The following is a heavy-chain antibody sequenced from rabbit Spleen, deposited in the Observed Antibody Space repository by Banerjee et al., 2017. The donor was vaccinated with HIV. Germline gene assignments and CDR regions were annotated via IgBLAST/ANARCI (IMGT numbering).Heavy chain of an antibody. Sequence: QSLEESGGDLVKPGASLTLTCTASGFSLSNNYWICWVRQAPGKGLEWIGCIYAGYGSDTYYASWVNGRFTISKTSTTVTLQMTSMTAADTATYFCTRDAGDYIGGGDLNLWGPGTLVTVS. CDR1: GFSLSNNYW. D-gene: IGHD1-1*01. J-gene: IGHJ4*01. CDR3: TRDAGDYIGGGDLNL. CDR2: IYAGYGSDT. V-gene: IGHV1S40*01.